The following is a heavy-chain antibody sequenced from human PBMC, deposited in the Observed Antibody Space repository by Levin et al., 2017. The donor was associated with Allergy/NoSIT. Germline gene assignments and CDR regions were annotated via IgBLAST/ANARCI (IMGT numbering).Heavy chain of an antibody. V-gene: IGHV4-61*02. D-gene: IGHD3-10*01. CDR2: IYTSGST. Sequence: SQTLSLTCTVSGGSISSGSYYWSWIRQPAGKGLEWIGRIYTSGSTNYNPSLKSRVTISVDTSKNQFSLKLSSVTAADTAVYYCARVGYAYGSGSGTADAFDIWGQGTMVTVSS. CDR3: ARVGYAYGSGSGTADAFDI. CDR1: GGSISSGSYY. J-gene: IGHJ3*02.